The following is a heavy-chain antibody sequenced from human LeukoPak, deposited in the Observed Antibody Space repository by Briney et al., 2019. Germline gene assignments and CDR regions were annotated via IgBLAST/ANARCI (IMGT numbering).Heavy chain of an antibody. Sequence: APVKVSCKASGYTFTDYNIHWVRQAPGQGLEWMGWINPNSGGTNYAQKFQGRVHMTRDTSISTAYMELSRLRSDDTALYYCARVVYYFYAMDVWGQGTTVTVSS. V-gene: IGHV1-2*02. CDR2: INPNSGGT. J-gene: IGHJ6*02. D-gene: IGHD2-8*01. CDR1: GYTFTDYN. CDR3: ARVVYYFYAMDV.